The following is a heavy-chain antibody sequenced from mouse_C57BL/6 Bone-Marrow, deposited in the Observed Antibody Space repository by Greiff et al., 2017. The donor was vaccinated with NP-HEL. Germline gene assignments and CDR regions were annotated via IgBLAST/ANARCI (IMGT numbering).Heavy chain of an antibody. CDR1: GYTFTDYY. Sequence: VQLKESGPVLVKPGASVKMSCKASGYTFTDYYMNWVKQSHGKSLEWIGVINPYNGGTSYNQKFKGKATLTVDKSSSTAYMELNSLTSEDSAVYYCARSGLRYAMDYWGQGTSVTVSS. J-gene: IGHJ4*01. CDR3: ARSGLRYAMDY. D-gene: IGHD2-4*01. V-gene: IGHV1-19*01. CDR2: INPYNGGT.